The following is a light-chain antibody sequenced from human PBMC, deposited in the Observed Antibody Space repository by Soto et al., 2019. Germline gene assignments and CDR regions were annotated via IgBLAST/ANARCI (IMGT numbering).Light chain of an antibody. J-gene: IGLJ3*02. V-gene: IGLV1-44*01. Sequence: QLVLTQPPSASGTPGQRVTISCSGSTSNIGSNPVHWYQHLPGTTPKLLMYSSNQRPSGVPDRFSGSKSGTSASLAISGLQSEDEADYYCAAWDGSLDVWVFGGGTKLTVL. CDR2: SSN. CDR3: AAWDGSLDVWV. CDR1: TSNIGSNP.